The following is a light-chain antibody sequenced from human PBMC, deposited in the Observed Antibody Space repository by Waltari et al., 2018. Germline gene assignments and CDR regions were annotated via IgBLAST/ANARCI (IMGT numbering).Light chain of an antibody. CDR2: AGS. V-gene: IGLV2-23*01. CDR3: CSYAGSSTYV. Sequence: QSDLTQPASVSVSPGQSITISSPGTSSDAGHDNLVSWYQQHPGKAPKLMISAGSKRPSGVSNRFSGSKSGNTASLTISGLQAEDEADYYCCSYAGSSTYVFGTGTKVTVL. CDR1: SSDAGHDNL. J-gene: IGLJ1*01.